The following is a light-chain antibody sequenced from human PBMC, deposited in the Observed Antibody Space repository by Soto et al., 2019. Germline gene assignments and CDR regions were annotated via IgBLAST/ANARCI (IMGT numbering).Light chain of an antibody. J-gene: IGLJ3*02. CDR2: EVS. CDR1: SSDIGTYTF. V-gene: IGLV2-14*01. Sequence: QSVLTQPASVSGSPGQSITMSCTGSSSDIGTYTFVSWYQQHADKAPRLILYEVSNRPSGVSSRFSGSKSGNSASLTISGLQPEDEAHSFCSSYAATSSLVFGGGTKLTVL. CDR3: SSYAATSSLV.